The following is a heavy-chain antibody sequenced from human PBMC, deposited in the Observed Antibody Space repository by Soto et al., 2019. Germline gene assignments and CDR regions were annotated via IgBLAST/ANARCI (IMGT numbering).Heavy chain of an antibody. J-gene: IGHJ6*02. CDR3: ARGTYGLGVVI. Sequence: EVQLVESGGGLVQPGGSLRLSCSASGLTMSKYNMNWVRQVPGKGLEWLSFISSGGGAIYYADSVRGRFTISRDNVKNSLSLQMNSLRDEDTALYYCARGTYGLGVVIWGQGTTVTVSS. CDR1: GLTMSKYN. D-gene: IGHD3-10*01. CDR2: ISSGGGAI. V-gene: IGHV3-48*02.